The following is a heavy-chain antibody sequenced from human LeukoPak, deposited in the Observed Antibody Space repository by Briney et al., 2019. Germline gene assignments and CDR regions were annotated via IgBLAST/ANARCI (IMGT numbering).Heavy chain of an antibody. Sequence: GESLKISYEASEYNFSDYWIGWVRQMPGKGLEWMGIIYPGDSDTKYSPSFQGQVTISADKSISTAYLQWSSLKASDTAIYYCARRWGSGSFDSWGQGTLVTVSS. CDR2: IYPGDSDT. J-gene: IGHJ4*02. V-gene: IGHV5-51*01. CDR1: EYNFSDYW. D-gene: IGHD3-10*01. CDR3: ARRWGSGSFDS.